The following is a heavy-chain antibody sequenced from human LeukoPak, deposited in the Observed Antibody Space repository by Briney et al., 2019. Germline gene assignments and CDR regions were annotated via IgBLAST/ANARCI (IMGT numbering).Heavy chain of an antibody. CDR3: AKVFPIFGVVINPYYFDY. J-gene: IGHJ4*02. V-gene: IGHV3-30-3*01. D-gene: IGHD3-3*01. Sequence: PGRSLRLSCAASGFTFSSYAMHWVRQAPGKGLEWVAVISYDGSNKYYADSVKGRFTISRDNSKNTLYLQMNSLRAEDTAVYYCAKVFPIFGVVINPYYFDYWGQGTLVTVSS. CDR2: ISYDGSNK. CDR1: GFTFSSYA.